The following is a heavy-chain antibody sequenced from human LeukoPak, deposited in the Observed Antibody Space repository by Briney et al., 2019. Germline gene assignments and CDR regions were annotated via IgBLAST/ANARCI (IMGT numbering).Heavy chain of an antibody. CDR2: IKQDGNEK. CDR3: ARGTAAAGFDY. Sequence: RAGGSLRLSCAASGFTLSSFWMSWVRQAPGKGLEWVANIKQDGNEKYYADSVKGRFTISRDNAKNSLYLQMNSLRAEDTAVYYCARGTAAAGFDYWGQGTLVTVSS. J-gene: IGHJ4*02. D-gene: IGHD6-13*01. V-gene: IGHV3-7*02. CDR1: GFTLSSFW.